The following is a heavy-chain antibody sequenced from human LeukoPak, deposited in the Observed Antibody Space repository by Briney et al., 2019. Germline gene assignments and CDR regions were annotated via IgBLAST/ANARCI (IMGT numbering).Heavy chain of an antibody. Sequence: GGSLRLSCAASGFTFSSYGMHWVRQAPGKGLEWVAFIRSDGSIKYYADSVKGRFTISRDNSKNTLYLQMNSLRAEDTAVYYCAKGWTYYYDSSGAFDIWGQGTMVTVSS. CDR3: AKGWTYYYDSSGAFDI. CDR1: GFTFSSYG. J-gene: IGHJ3*02. D-gene: IGHD3-22*01. V-gene: IGHV3-30*02. CDR2: IRSDGSIK.